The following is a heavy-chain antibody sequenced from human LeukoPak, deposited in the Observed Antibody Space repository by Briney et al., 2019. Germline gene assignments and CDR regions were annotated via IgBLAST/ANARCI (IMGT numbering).Heavy chain of an antibody. CDR2: INGNGGST. D-gene: IGHD3-3*01. V-gene: IGHV3-20*04. CDR1: GFTFDNYG. J-gene: IGHJ4*02. Sequence: GGSLRLSCAASGFTFDNYGMSWARQVPGKGLEWVSSINGNGGSTAYADSVKGRFTISRDNAKNSLYLQMNSLRAEDTAFYYCARHDFWSGFKGGDYWGQGTLVTVSS. CDR3: ARHDFWSGFKGGDY.